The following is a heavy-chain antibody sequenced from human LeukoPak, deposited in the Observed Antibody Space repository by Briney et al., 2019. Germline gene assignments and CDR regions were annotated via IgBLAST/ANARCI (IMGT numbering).Heavy chain of an antibody. CDR3: AKGSGSYYRKWFDP. CDR1: GFTFSNYF. D-gene: IGHD1-26*01. J-gene: IGHJ5*02. V-gene: IGHV3-30-3*01. CDR2: IANDGSHT. Sequence: GGSLRLSCAASGFTFSNYFMHWVRQAPGKGLEWVADIANDGSHTFYVESVKGRFTISRDNAKNSLYLQMNSLRAEDTALYYCAKGSGSYYRKWFDPWGQGTLVTVSS.